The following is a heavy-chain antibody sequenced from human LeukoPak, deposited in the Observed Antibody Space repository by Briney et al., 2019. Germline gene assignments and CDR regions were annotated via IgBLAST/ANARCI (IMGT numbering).Heavy chain of an antibody. CDR3: ARHFGSGTYYNYFVY. Sequence: GGSLRLSCAASGFTFSSYAMSWVRQAPGKGPEWVSAISNSGGSTYYADSLKGRFTISRDNSKNTLFLQMNSLRAEDTAVYYCARHFGSGTYYNYFVYWGQGTLVSVSS. D-gene: IGHD3-10*01. V-gene: IGHV3-23*01. J-gene: IGHJ4*02. CDR1: GFTFSSYA. CDR2: ISNSGGST.